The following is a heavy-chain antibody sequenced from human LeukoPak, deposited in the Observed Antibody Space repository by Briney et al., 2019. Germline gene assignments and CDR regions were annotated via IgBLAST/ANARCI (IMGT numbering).Heavy chain of an antibody. J-gene: IGHJ3*02. CDR1: GGSIMRYY. CDR2: IYYSGST. V-gene: IGHV4-59*01. D-gene: IGHD5-12*01. CDR3: ARGKVATIYHAFDI. Sequence: SETLSPTCTVSGGSIMRYYWSWIRQPPGKGLEWIGYIYYSGSTNYNPSLKSRVTISVDTSKNQFSLKLSSVTAADTAVYYCARGKVATIYHAFDIWGQGTIVTVSS.